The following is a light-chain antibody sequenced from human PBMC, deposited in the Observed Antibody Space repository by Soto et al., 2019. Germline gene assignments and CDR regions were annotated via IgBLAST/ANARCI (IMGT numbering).Light chain of an antibody. CDR2: KAS. V-gene: IGKV1-5*03. CDR1: QSISSW. Sequence: DIQMTQSPSTLSASVVDRITITCRASQSISSWLAWYQQKPGKAPKLLIYKASTLESGVPSNFSGSGSGTEFSLTISSLQPEDFATYYCQQANSFPWTFGQGTKVDIK. CDR3: QQANSFPWT. J-gene: IGKJ1*01.